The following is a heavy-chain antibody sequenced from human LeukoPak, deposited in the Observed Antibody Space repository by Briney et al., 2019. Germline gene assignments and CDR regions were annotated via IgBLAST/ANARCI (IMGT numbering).Heavy chain of an antibody. D-gene: IGHD1-1*01. CDR2: XXXDGSNQ. Sequence: GGSLRLSCAASGCTFSSYGMHWVXXXXXXXXXXXXXXXXDGSNQCYADSVKGRFTISRYNYKNTLYLQMNSLRAEDTAVYYCAKVFPGPWNYYYGMDVWGQGTTVTVSS. V-gene: IGHV3-30*02. CDR1: GCTFSSYG. J-gene: IGHJ6*02. CDR3: AKVFPGPWNYYYGMDV.